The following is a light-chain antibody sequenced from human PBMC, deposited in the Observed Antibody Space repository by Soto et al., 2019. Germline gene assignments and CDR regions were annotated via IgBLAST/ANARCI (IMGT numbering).Light chain of an antibody. CDR3: SSYTSTSTLYV. CDR1: SSDVGGYNY. V-gene: IGLV2-14*01. Sequence: QSALTQPASVSGSPGQSITISCTGTSSDVGGYNYVSWYQQHPGKAPKLMIYYVSNRPSGVSNRFSGSKSGNTASLTISGLQAEDEADYYCSSYTSTSTLYVFGTGTKLTVL. CDR2: YVS. J-gene: IGLJ1*01.